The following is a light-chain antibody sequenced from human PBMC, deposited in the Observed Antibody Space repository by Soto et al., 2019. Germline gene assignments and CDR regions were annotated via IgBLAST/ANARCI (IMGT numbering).Light chain of an antibody. Sequence: EIVLTQSPGTLSLSPGERVTLSCRASQSVNNNFLAWYQQKRGQAPRLLIYAASARATGIPDRFSGSGSGTDFTLTISRLEPEDFAVYFSQLYGRSPPRYTFAQGTKVDIK. V-gene: IGKV3-20*01. J-gene: IGKJ2*01. CDR3: QLYGRSPPRYT. CDR1: QSVNNNF. CDR2: AAS.